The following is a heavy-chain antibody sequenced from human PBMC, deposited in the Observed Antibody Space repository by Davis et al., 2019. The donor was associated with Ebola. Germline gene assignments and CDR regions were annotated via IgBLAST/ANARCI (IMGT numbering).Heavy chain of an antibody. D-gene: IGHD6-25*01. V-gene: IGHV4-34*01. CDR1: GVSFSGYY. J-gene: IGHJ6*02. CDR3: ARGGGYGGYGMDV. Sequence: MPSETLSLTCAVYGVSFSGYYWNWIRQPPGKGLEWIGELNHSGRTNYNPSLKSRVTMSVDTSTNQFSLRVRSVTAADTAVYYCARGGGYGGYGMDVWGQGTTVTVSS. CDR2: LNHSGRT.